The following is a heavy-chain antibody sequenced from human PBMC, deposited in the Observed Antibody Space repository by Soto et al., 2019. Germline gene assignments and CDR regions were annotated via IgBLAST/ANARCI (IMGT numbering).Heavy chain of an antibody. J-gene: IGHJ5*02. V-gene: IGHV1-69*04. CDR3: AREPESVYGDYGSGRFDP. CDR2: IIPILGIA. CDR1: GGTFSSYT. Sequence: SVKVSCKASGGTFSSYTISWVRQAPGQGLEWMGRIIPILGIANYAQKFQGRVTITADKSTGTAYMELSSLRSEDTAVYYCAREPESVYGDYGSGRFDPWGQGALITVCS. D-gene: IGHD4-17*01.